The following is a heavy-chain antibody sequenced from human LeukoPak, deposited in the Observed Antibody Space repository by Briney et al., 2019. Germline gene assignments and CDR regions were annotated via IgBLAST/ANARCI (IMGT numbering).Heavy chain of an antibody. J-gene: IGHJ6*02. Sequence: PGGSLRLSCAASGFTFSNYEMNWVRQAPGKGLEWVSSISSSSSYIYYADSVKGRFTISRDNAKNSLYLQMNSLRAEDTAVYYCARDTRYYYGSGSSHSYYYYGMDVWGQGTTVTVSS. V-gene: IGHV3-21*01. D-gene: IGHD3-10*01. CDR1: GFTFSNYE. CDR3: ARDTRYYYGSGSSHSYYYYGMDV. CDR2: ISSSSSYI.